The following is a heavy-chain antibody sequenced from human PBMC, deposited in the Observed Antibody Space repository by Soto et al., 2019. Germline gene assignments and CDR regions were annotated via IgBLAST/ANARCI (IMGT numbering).Heavy chain of an antibody. CDR3: ARDYDSSGYYESNYYYYYGMDV. J-gene: IGHJ6*02. D-gene: IGHD3-22*01. CDR1: GFTFSSYG. Sequence: PGGSLRLSCAASGFTFSSYGMHWVRQAPGKGLEWVAVIWYDGSNKYYADSVKGRFTISRDNSKNTLYLQMNSLRAEDTAVYYCARDYDSSGYYESNYYYYYGMDVWGQGTTVTVSS. V-gene: IGHV3-33*01. CDR2: IWYDGSNK.